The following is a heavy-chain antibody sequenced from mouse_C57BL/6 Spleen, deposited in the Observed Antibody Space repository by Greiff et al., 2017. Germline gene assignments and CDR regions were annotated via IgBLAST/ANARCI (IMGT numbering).Heavy chain of an antibody. Sequence: EVKVVESGGGLVKPGGSLKLSCAASGFTFSSYTMSWVRQTPEKRLEWVATISGGGGNTDYPDSVKGRVTISRDNAKNTLYLQMSSLRSEDTALYYCARQGHYYGSPYAMDYWGQGTSVTVSS. D-gene: IGHD1-1*01. CDR2: ISGGGGNT. CDR1: GFTFSSYT. V-gene: IGHV5-9*01. CDR3: ARQGHYYGSPYAMDY. J-gene: IGHJ4*01.